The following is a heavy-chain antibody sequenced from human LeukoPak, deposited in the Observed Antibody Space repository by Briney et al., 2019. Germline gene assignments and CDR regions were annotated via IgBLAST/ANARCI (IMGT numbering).Heavy chain of an antibody. CDR3: ARDDAGYCSGGSCDDRYYYYGMDV. CDR2: IIPILGIA. D-gene: IGHD2-15*01. Sequence: SVKVSCKASGGTFSSYAISWVRQAPGHGLEWMGRIIPILGIANYAQKFQGRVTITADKSTSTAYMELSSLRSEDTAVYYCARDDAGYCSGGSCDDRYYYYGMDVWGQGTTVTVSS. J-gene: IGHJ6*02. V-gene: IGHV1-69*04. CDR1: GGTFSSYA.